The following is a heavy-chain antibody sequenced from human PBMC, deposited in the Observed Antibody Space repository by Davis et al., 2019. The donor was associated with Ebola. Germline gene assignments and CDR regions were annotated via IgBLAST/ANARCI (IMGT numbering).Heavy chain of an antibody. Sequence: SVKVSCKASGGTFSSYAISWVRQAPGQGLEWMGGIIPIFGTANYAQKFQGRVTITADESTSTAYMELSSLRAEDTAVYYCARDVDDSSGYSNGMDVWGQGTTVTVSS. J-gene: IGHJ6*02. CDR1: GGTFSSYA. CDR2: IIPIFGTA. D-gene: IGHD3-22*01. V-gene: IGHV1-69*13. CDR3: ARDVDDSSGYSNGMDV.